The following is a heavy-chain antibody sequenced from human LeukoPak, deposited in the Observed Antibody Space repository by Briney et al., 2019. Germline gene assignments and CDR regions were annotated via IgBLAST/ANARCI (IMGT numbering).Heavy chain of an antibody. Sequence: GGSLRLSCAVSGFGVSVHHMAWVRRAPGKGLEWVSVRQPGNVSYYADSVKGRFTTSTDNSKNILYLQIKDLRAEDTALYYCARERDYDTYFDYWGQGTLVIVSS. V-gene: IGHV3-53*01. CDR3: ARERDYDTYFDY. CDR2: RQPGNVS. D-gene: IGHD3-22*01. J-gene: IGHJ4*02. CDR1: GFGVSVHH.